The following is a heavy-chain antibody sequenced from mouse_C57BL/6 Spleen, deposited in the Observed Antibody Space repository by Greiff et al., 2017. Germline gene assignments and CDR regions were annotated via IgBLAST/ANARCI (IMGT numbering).Heavy chain of an antibody. CDR1: GYTFTSYW. CDR2: INPSSGYT. D-gene: IGHD2-3*01. CDR3: AKGGYWYAMDY. V-gene: IGHV1-7*01. Sequence: VQLQQSGAELAKPGASVKLSCKASGYTFTSYWMHWVKQRPGQGLEWIGYINPSSGYTKYNQKFKVKATLTADTSSSTAYMQLSSLTYEDSADYYSAKGGYWYAMDYWGQGTSVTVSS. J-gene: IGHJ4*01.